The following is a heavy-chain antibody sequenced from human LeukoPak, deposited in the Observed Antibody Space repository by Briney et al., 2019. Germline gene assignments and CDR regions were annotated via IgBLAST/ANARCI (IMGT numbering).Heavy chain of an antibody. CDR1: GFTFSLYG. J-gene: IGHJ4*02. Sequence: GGSLRLSCVASGFTFSLYGMHWVRQAPGQGLECVAFTSSNANIKYYADSVKGRFTISRDNSRDTLYLQMDSLRVEDTAIYYCAKPLPGIISAAPDNWGQGMPVTVSS. CDR3: AKPLPGIISAAPDN. CDR2: TSSNANIK. D-gene: IGHD1-14*01. V-gene: IGHV3-30*02.